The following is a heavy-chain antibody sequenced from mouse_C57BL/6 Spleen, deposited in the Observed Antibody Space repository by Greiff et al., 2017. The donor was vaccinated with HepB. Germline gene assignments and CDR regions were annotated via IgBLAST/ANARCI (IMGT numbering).Heavy chain of an antibody. D-gene: IGHD2-1*01. CDR1: GFTFSSYG. CDR2: ISSGSSYT. Sequence: EVKLVESGGDLVKPGGSLKLSCAASGFTFSSYGMSWVRQTPDKRLEWVATISSGSSYTYYPDSVKGRFTISRDNAKNTLYLQMSSLKSEDTAMYYCARQGTTMHYAMDYWGQGTSVTVSS. V-gene: IGHV5-6*01. J-gene: IGHJ4*01. CDR3: ARQGTTMHYAMDY.